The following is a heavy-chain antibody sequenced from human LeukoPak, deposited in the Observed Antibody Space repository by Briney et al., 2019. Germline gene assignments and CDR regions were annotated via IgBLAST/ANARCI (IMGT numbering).Heavy chain of an antibody. Sequence: PSETLSLTCAVYGGSFSGYYWSWIRQPPGKGLEWIGEINHSGSTNYNPSLKSRVTISVDTSKNQFSLKLSSVTAADTAVYYCARDREYYDSSGYYYTPGAWYFDLWGRGTLVTVSS. CDR1: GGSFSGYY. D-gene: IGHD3-22*01. CDR2: INHSGST. CDR3: ARDREYYDSSGYYYTPGAWYFDL. V-gene: IGHV4-34*01. J-gene: IGHJ2*01.